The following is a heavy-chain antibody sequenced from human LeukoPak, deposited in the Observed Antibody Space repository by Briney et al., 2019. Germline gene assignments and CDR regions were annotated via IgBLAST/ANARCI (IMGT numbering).Heavy chain of an antibody. V-gene: IGHV3-74*03. D-gene: IGHD4-11*01. CDR1: GFTFSSNW. Sequence: GGSLRLSCAASGFTFSSNWMHWVRQAPGKGLVWVSRINNDGTTTTYADSVKARFTISRHNAKNTLSLQIHRHRVEDTGVYYCARVAVSTVTNYFDYWGQGTLVTASS. J-gene: IGHJ4*02. CDR2: INNDGTTT. CDR3: ARVAVSTVTNYFDY.